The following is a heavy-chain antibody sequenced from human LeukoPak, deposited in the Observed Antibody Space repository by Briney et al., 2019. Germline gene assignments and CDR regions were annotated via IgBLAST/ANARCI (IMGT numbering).Heavy chain of an antibody. V-gene: IGHV3-30*18. J-gene: IGHJ4*02. CDR1: GFTFSSYG. CDR2: ISYDGSNK. CDR3: AKDPVPGDGYINFDY. D-gene: IGHD5-24*01. Sequence: GGSLRLSCAASGFTFSSYGMHWVRQAPGKGLEWVAVISYDGSNKYYADSVKGRFTISRDNSKNTLYLQTNSLRAEDTAVYYCAKDPVPGDGYINFDYWGQGTLVTVSS.